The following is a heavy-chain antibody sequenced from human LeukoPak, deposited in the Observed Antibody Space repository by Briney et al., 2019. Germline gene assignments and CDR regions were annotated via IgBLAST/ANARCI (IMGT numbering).Heavy chain of an antibody. Sequence: TGGSLRLPCAASGFTFDDYAMHWGRQAPGEGLGWGSGISWNSGSIGYADSVKGRFTISRDNAKNSLYLQMNSLRAEDMALYYCAKGGYCSSTSCYFDYWGQGTLVTVSS. CDR1: GFTFDDYA. V-gene: IGHV3-9*03. J-gene: IGHJ4*02. CDR3: AKGGYCSSTSCYFDY. CDR2: ISWNSGSI. D-gene: IGHD2-2*01.